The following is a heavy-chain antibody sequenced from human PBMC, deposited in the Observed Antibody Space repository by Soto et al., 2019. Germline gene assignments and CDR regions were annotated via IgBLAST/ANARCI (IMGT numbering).Heavy chain of an antibody. CDR2: INPLPTSGST. CDR1: EYIFTNYY. D-gene: IGHD6-13*01. V-gene: IGHV1-46*01. CDR3: ARDLAAAAY. J-gene: IGHJ4*02. Sequence: QVQLVQSGAEVKKPGASVKVSCKASEYIFTNYYIHWVRQAPGQGLEWMAIINPLPTSGSTNYAQKFQGRVTVTRDTSTSTVYMELSSLRSEDTAIYYCARDLAAAAYWGQGTLVTVSS.